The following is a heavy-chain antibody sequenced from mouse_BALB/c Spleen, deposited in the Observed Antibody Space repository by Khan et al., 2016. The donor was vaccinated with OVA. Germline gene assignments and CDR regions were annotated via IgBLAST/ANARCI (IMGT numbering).Heavy chain of an antibody. CDR2: ISSGSSSL. V-gene: IGHV5-17*02. CDR3: ARESNFDY. J-gene: IGHJ2*01. CDR1: GFTFSRFG. D-gene: IGHD6-2*01. Sequence: EVELVESGGGLVQPGGSRKLSCAASGFTFSRFGMHWVRQAPEKGLEWVAYISSGSSSLYYADTVKGRFTISRDNPKNTLFLQMTSLRSEDTAMYYCARESNFDYWGQGTTLTVSS.